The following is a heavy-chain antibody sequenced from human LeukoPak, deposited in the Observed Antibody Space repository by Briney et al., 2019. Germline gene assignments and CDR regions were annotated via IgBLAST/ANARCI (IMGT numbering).Heavy chain of an antibody. Sequence: PGGSLRLSCAASGFTFSSYSMDWVRQAPGKGLEWVSSISSSSSYIYYADSVKGRFTISRDNAKNSLYLQMNSLRAEDTAVYYCARSITMVRGGGGYNWGQGTLVTVSS. CDR1: GFTFSSYS. CDR3: ARSITMVRGGGGYN. J-gene: IGHJ4*02. D-gene: IGHD3-10*01. CDR2: ISSSSSYI. V-gene: IGHV3-21*01.